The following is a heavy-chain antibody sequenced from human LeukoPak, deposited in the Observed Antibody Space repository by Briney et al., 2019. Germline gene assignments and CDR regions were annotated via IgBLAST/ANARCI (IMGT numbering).Heavy chain of an antibody. J-gene: IGHJ4*02. CDR2: ISYDATNK. CDR1: GFTFSSSD. Sequence: GGSLRLSCAASGFTFSSSDMHWVRQAPGKGLEWVAVISYDATNKYYADSVKGRFTLSRDNSKNTLYLQTNALRDEDTAVYYCAKASSNYFYYFEYWGQGTLVTVSS. CDR3: AKASSNYFYYFEY. V-gene: IGHV3-30*18. D-gene: IGHD2/OR15-2a*01.